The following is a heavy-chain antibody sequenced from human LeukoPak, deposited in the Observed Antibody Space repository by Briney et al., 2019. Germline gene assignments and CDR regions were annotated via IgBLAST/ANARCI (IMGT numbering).Heavy chain of an antibody. D-gene: IGHD2-15*01. CDR2: INSDGGIT. CDR3: ARGGYCSGGACYRGFDS. J-gene: IGHJ4*02. CDR1: GFTFSNYW. V-gene: IGHV3-74*03. Sequence: SGGSLRLSCAASGFTFSNYWMQWVRQAPGKGLVWVSRINSDGGITTYADSVKGRFTVSRDNAKNSLFLQMNSLRDEDSAVYYCARGGYCSGGACYRGFDSWGQGTLVTVSS.